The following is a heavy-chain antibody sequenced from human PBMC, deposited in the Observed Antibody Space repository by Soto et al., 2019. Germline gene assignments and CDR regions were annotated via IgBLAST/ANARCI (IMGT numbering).Heavy chain of an antibody. CDR3: ARRYCSAGSCPFDY. J-gene: IGHJ4*02. CDR1: GFSLSTSAVG. V-gene: IGHV2-5*02. Sequence: QITLKESGPTLVKPTQTLTLTCTFSGFSLSTSAVGVGWIRQPPGKALEWLALIYWDHDNRYSPSLNTRLTTTKDPSKHQLVLTMPNVDPVNTATYYCARRYCSAGSCPFDYWGQGTLVTVSS. D-gene: IGHD2-15*01. CDR2: IYWDHDN.